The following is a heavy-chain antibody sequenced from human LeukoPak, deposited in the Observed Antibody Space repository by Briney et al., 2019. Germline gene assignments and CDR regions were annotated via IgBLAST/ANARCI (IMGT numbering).Heavy chain of an antibody. CDR3: ARVSSSWYVYYYYYMDV. V-gene: IGHV3-48*04. CDR1: GFTFSRNS. Sequence: TGGSLRLSCAASGFTFSRNSMNWVRQAPGKGLEWVSYISSSSSIYYADSVKGRFTISRDNAKNLLYLQMNSLRAEDTAVYYCARVSSSWYVYYYYYMDVWGKGTTVTISS. CDR2: ISSSSSI. J-gene: IGHJ6*03. D-gene: IGHD6-13*01.